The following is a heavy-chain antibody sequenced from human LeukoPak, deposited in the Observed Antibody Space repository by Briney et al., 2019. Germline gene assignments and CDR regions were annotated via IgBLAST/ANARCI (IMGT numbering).Heavy chain of an antibody. CDR2: IYHSGST. J-gene: IGHJ5*02. D-gene: IGHD6-13*01. Sequence: PSETLSLTCTVSGYSISSGYYWGWIRQPPGKGLEWIGSIYHSGSTYYNPSLKSRVTISVDTSKNQFSLKLSSVTAADTAVYYCARSRPAAGTIPWGQGTLVTVSS. V-gene: IGHV4-38-2*02. CDR1: GYSISSGYY. CDR3: ARSRPAAGTIP.